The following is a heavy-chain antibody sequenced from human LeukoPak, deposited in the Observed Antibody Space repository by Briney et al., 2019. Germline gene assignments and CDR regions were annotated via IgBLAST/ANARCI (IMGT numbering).Heavy chain of an antibody. CDR3: ARENSGIAATDIIDS. V-gene: IGHV3-21*06. J-gene: IGHJ4*02. CDR2: ITSGTTYI. Sequence: PGGSLRLSCAASGFTFSDYNMNWVRQSPEKGLEWVSSITSGTTYIYYADSVRGRFTLSRDNAKNLLYLQMNSLRAEDMAIYYCARENSGIAATDIIDSWGQGTLVTVSS. CDR1: GFTFSDYN. D-gene: IGHD6-13*01.